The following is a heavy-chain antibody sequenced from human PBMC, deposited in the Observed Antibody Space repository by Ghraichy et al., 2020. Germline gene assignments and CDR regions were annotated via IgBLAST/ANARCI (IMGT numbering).Heavy chain of an antibody. CDR3: AREGSLDRGGYFDY. Sequence: SVKVSCKASGGTFSSYAISWVRQAPGQGLEWMGGIIPIFGTANYAQKFQGRVTITADESTSTAYMELSSLRSEDTAVYYCAREGSLDRGGYFDYWGQGTLVTVSS. CDR1: GGTFSSYA. CDR2: IIPIFGTA. D-gene: IGHD3-10*01. V-gene: IGHV1-69*13. J-gene: IGHJ4*02.